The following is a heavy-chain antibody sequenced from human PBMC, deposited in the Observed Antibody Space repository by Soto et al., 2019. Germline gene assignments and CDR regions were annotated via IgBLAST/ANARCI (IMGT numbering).Heavy chain of an antibody. V-gene: IGHV1-69*13. J-gene: IGHJ5*02. D-gene: IGHD6-13*01. Sequence: SVKVSCKASGGTFSSYAISWVRQAPGQGLEWMGGIIPIFGTANYAQKFQGRVTITADESTSTAYMELSSLRSEDTAVYYCAREGQQQLVHWFDHWGQGTLVTVSS. CDR3: AREGQQQLVHWFDH. CDR2: IIPIFGTA. CDR1: GGTFSSYA.